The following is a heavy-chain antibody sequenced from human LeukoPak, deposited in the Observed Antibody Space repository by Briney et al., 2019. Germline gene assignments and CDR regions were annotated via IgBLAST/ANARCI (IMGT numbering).Heavy chain of an antibody. J-gene: IGHJ6*03. CDR2: IIPIFGTA. D-gene: IGHD5-12*01. Sequence: SVKVSCKASGGTFSSYAISWVRQAPGQGLEWMGGIIPIFGTANYAQKFQGRVTITADESTSTAYMELSSLRSEDTAVYYCAGEGYSGYDSYYYYMDVWGKGTTVTISS. CDR3: AGEGYSGYDSYYYYMDV. V-gene: IGHV1-69*13. CDR1: GGTFSSYA.